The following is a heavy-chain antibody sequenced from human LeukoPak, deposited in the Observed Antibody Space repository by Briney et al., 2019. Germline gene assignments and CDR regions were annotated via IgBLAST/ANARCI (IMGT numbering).Heavy chain of an antibody. CDR2: IKKDGSEK. CDR1: GFTFSDYW. Sequence: GGSLRLSCAASGFTFSDYWMSWVRQAPGKGLEWVANIKKDGSEKYYVDSVKGRFTISRDNAKNSLDLQMNSLRAEDTAVYYCARVAKYGYSYGYGLDYWGQGTLVTVSS. V-gene: IGHV3-7*01. CDR3: ARVAKYGYSYGYGLDY. J-gene: IGHJ4*02. D-gene: IGHD5-18*01.